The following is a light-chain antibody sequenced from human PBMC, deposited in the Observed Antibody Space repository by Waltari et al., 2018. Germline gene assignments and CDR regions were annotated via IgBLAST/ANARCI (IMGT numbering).Light chain of an antibody. Sequence: EIVLTQSPGTLSLSLGERATVSCRASQSVSRALAWYQQKPGQAPRLLIYVASTRATVIPDRFSGSRCGTDFSLTISRLEPDDLAVYYFQHYLRLPVSFGQGTTVEI. V-gene: IGKV3-20*01. CDR1: QSVSRA. CDR3: QHYLRLPVS. J-gene: IGKJ1*01. CDR2: VAS.